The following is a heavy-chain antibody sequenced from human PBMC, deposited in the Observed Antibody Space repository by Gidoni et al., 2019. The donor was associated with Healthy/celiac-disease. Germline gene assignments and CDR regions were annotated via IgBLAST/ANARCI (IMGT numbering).Heavy chain of an antibody. V-gene: IGHV3-21*01. CDR1: GFTFSSYS. CDR2: ISSSSSYI. D-gene: IGHD3-16*01. CDR3: ATLSWAPLDY. Sequence: EVQLVESGGGLVKPGGSLRRSCAASGFTFSSYSMNWVRQAPGKGLEWVSSISSSSSYIYYADSVKGRFTIARDNAKNSLYLQMNSLSAGDTAVYYCATLSWAPLDYWGQGTLVTVSS. J-gene: IGHJ4*02.